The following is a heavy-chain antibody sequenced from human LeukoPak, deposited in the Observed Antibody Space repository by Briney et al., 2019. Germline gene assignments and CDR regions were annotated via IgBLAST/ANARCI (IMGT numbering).Heavy chain of an antibody. CDR1: GGSFSGYY. CDR3: ARQPSITMIVVVIGDAFDI. V-gene: IGHV4-34*01. CDR2: IYYSGST. Sequence: SETLSLTCAVYGGSFSGYYWSWIRQPPGKGLEWIGSIYYSGSTYYNPSLKSRVTISVDTSKNQFSLKLSSVTAADTAVYYCARQPSITMIVVVIGDAFDIWGQGTMVTVSS. J-gene: IGHJ3*02. D-gene: IGHD3-22*01.